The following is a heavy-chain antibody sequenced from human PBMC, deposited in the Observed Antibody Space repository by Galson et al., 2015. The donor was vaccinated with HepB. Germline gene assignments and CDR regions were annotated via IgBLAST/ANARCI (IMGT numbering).Heavy chain of an antibody. J-gene: IGHJ6*03. CDR2: IKQDGSEK. V-gene: IGHV3-7*01. D-gene: IGHD6-13*01. CDR1: GFTFSSYW. CDR3: ARDGYSSLQNGYMDV. Sequence: SLRLSCAASGFTFSSYWMSWVRQAPGKGLEWVANIKQDGSEKYYVDSVKGRFTISRDNAKNSLYLQMNSLRAEDTAVYYCARDGYSSLQNGYMDVWGKGTTVTVSS.